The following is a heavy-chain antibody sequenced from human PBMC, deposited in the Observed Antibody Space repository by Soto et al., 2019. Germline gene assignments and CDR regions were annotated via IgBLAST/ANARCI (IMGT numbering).Heavy chain of an antibody. D-gene: IGHD3-3*01. CDR1: GFSLTTSGVC. V-gene: IGHV2-5*02. CDR3: AHRVLRTVFGLVTTTAIFFDF. J-gene: IGHJ4*02. Sequence: QITLNESGPTVVRPTETLTLTCRFSGFSLTTSGVCVGWIRQSPGKAPEWLALIYWADDKRYSASLKSRLTITKDTSKNRVVLTVSDLDPTDTATYYCAHRVLRTVFGLVTTTAIFFDFWGPGTPVAVSS. CDR2: IYWADDK.